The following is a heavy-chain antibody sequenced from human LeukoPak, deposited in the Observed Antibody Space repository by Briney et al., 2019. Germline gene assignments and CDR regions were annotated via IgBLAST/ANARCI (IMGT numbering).Heavy chain of an antibody. CDR2: IYHSGGT. CDR1: GYSISSGYY. D-gene: IGHD3-10*01. Sequence: SETLSLTCTVSGYSISSGYYWGWIRQPPGKGLEWIGTIYHSGGTYYNPSLKSRVTISVDTSKNQFSLKLNSVTAADTAVYYCARNRYYYGSGNYGVPNWFDPWGQGTLVTISS. V-gene: IGHV4-38-2*02. CDR3: ARNRYYYGSGNYGVPNWFDP. J-gene: IGHJ5*02.